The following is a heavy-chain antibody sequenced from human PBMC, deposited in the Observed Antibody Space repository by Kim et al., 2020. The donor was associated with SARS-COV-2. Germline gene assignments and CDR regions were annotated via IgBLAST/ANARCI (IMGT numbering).Heavy chain of an antibody. J-gene: IGHJ5*02. V-gene: IGHV4-39*01. Sequence: SETLSLTCTVSGGSISSSSYYWGWIRQPPGKGLEWIGSIYYSGSTYYNPSLKSRVTISVDTSKNQFSLKLSSVTAADTAVYYCARVLRYFDWFNWFDPWGQGTLVTVSS. CDR3: ARVLRYFDWFNWFDP. D-gene: IGHD3-9*01. CDR1: GGSISSSSYY. CDR2: IYYSGST.